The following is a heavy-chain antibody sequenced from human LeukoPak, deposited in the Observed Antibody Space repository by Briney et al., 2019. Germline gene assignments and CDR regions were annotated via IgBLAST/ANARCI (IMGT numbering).Heavy chain of an antibody. V-gene: IGHV7-4-1*02. D-gene: IGHD3-10*01. CDR2: INTDTGSP. CDR3: ARVEANYFNY. J-gene: IGHJ4*02. CDR1: GYAFNTYA. Sequence: ASVKVSCKASGYAFNTYALTWVRQAPGQGLEWMGWINTDTGSPTYAQDFTGRFVFSFDTSRSTAYVQMNTLKAEDTAVYYCARVEANYFNYWGPGTLVTVSS.